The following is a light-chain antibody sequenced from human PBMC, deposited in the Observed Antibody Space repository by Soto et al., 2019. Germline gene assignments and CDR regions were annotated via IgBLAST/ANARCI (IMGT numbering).Light chain of an antibody. CDR2: EVS. J-gene: IGLJ1*01. CDR1: SIDVGSYNL. Sequence: SALTQPASVSGSPGQSITISCTGTSIDVGSYNLVSWYQQHPGKAPKLMIYEVSKRPSGVSNRFSGSKSGNTASLTISGLQAEDEADCYCCSYAGTTYVFGTGTKVTVL. V-gene: IGLV2-23*02. CDR3: CSYAGTTYV.